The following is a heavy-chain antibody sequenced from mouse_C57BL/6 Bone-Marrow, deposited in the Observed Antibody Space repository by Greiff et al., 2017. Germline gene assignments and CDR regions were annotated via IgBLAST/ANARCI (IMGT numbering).Heavy chain of an antibody. CDR3: AKMDSNYVDWYFDV. V-gene: IGHV2-4*01. D-gene: IGHD2-5*01. J-gene: IGHJ1*03. Sequence: VQLVESGPGLVQPSPSLSITCTVSGFSLTSYGVHWVRQPPGKGLEWLGAIWSGGSTASNAAFISRLSSSKDNSKSQVFFKMNSLQADDTAIYYCAKMDSNYVDWYFDVWGTGTTVTVSS. CDR1: GFSLTSYG. CDR2: IWSGGST.